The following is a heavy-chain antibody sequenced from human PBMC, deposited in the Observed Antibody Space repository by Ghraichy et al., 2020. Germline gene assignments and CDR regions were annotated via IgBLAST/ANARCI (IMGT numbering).Heavy chain of an antibody. CDR3: ARERDYGSGSYYNARHNWFDP. CDR1: GYTFTGYY. Sequence: ASVKVSCKASGYTFTGYYMHWVRQAPGQGLEWMGWINPNSGGTNYAQKFQGRVTMTRDTSISTAYMELSRLRSDDTAVYYCARERDYGSGSYYNARHNWFDPWGQGTLVTVSS. V-gene: IGHV1-2*02. D-gene: IGHD3-10*01. J-gene: IGHJ5*02. CDR2: INPNSGGT.